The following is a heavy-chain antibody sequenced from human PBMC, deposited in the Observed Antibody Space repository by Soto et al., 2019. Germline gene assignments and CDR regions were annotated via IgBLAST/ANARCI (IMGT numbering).Heavy chain of an antibody. CDR1: GFRLSDSA. CDR2: LTVTGDSA. Sequence: EVQLLESGGGLVQPGGSLRLSCAASGFRLSDSAVSWVRQAPGKGLEWVSSLTVTGDSAFYSDSVKGRFTISRDISKSTLYLQMNSLRAEDTAVYYCAKNGCSYPACYPYYYYVDVWGRVTTVTVSS. V-gene: IGHV3-23*01. CDR3: AKNGCSYPACYPYYYYVDV. J-gene: IGHJ6*03. D-gene: IGHD2-15*01.